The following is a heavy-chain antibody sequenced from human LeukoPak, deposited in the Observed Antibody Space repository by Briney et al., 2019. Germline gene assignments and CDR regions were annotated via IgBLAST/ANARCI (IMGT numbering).Heavy chain of an antibody. V-gene: IGHV1-18*01. J-gene: IGHJ5*02. CDR1: GGTFSSYA. D-gene: IGHD3-9*01. CDR3: ARRRNGLYDILTP. Sequence: ASVKVSCKASGGTFSSYAISWVRQAPGQGLEWMGWISAYNGNTNYAQKLQGRVTMTTDTSTSTAYMELRSLRSDDTAVYYCARRRNGLYDILTPWGQGTLVTVSS. CDR2: ISAYNGNT.